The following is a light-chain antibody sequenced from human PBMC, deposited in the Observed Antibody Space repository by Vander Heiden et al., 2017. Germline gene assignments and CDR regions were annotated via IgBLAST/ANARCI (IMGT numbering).Light chain of an antibody. CDR1: SGHSNYA. CDR3: QTWGTGIWV. J-gene: IGLJ3*02. Sequence: QPVLTQSPSASASLGASVKVTCTLSSGHSNYAIAWHQQQPEKGPRYLMIVNSDGSHRKGVGIPDRFSGSSSGAERYLTISSLQSEVEADYYCQTWGTGIWVFGGGTKVTVL. V-gene: IGLV4-69*01. CDR2: VNSDGSH.